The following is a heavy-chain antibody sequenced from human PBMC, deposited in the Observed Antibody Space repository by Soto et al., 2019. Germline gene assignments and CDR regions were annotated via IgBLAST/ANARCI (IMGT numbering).Heavy chain of an antibody. Sequence: SVKVSCKASGGTFSSYTISWVRQAPGQGLEWMGRIIPILGIANYAQKFQGRVTITADKSTSTAYMELSSLRSEDTAVYYCATDGDIVVVPAADDYYYYMDCWGKGTTVTVSS. J-gene: IGHJ6*03. V-gene: IGHV1-69*04. CDR3: ATDGDIVVVPAADDYYYYMDC. CDR2: IIPILGIA. D-gene: IGHD2-2*01. CDR1: GGTFSSYT.